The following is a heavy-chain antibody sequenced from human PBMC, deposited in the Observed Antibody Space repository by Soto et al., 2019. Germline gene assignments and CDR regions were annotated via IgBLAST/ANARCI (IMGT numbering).Heavy chain of an antibody. D-gene: IGHD1-26*01. Sequence: PGGSLRLSCAASGFTFSSYAMHWVRQAPGKGLEWVAVISYDGSNKYYADSVKGRFTISRDNSKNTLYLQMNSLRAEDTAVYYCARERGGSQDYWGQGTLVTVSS. CDR3: ARERGGSQDY. CDR1: GFTFSSYA. CDR2: ISYDGSNK. V-gene: IGHV3-30-3*01. J-gene: IGHJ4*02.